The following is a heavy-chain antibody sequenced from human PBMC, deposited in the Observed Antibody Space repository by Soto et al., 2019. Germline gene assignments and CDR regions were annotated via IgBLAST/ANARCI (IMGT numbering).Heavy chain of an antibody. V-gene: IGHV1-18*01. CDR1: GYTFTSYG. CDR3: ARVINYYDSSGYENWFDP. CDR2: ISAYNGNT. J-gene: IGHJ5*02. Sequence: QVQLVQSGAEVKKPGASVKVSSKASGYTFTSYGISWVRQAPGQGLEWMGWISAYNGNTNYAQKLQGRVTMTTDTSTSTAYMELRSLRSDDTAVYYCARVINYYDSSGYENWFDPWGQGTLVTVSS. D-gene: IGHD3-22*01.